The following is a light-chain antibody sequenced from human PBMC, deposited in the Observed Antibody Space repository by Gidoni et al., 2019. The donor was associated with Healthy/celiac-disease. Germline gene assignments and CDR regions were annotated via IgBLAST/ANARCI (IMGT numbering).Light chain of an antibody. Sequence: QSALTQPASVSVSPGQSITISCTGTSSDVGGYNYFSWYQQHPGKAPKLMIYDVSNRPSGVSNRFSGSKSGNTASLTISGLQAEDEADYYCSSYTSSSTLEVVFGGGTKLTVL. V-gene: IGLV2-14*01. CDR1: SSDVGGYNY. J-gene: IGLJ2*01. CDR3: SSYTSSSTLEVV. CDR2: DVS.